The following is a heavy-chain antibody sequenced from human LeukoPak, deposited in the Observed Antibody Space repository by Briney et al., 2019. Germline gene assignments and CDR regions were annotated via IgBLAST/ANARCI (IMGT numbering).Heavy chain of an antibody. V-gene: IGHV4-39*01. CDR3: GGYNFYYFDY. CDR2: IHYSGRT. CDR1: GDSISSSAYY. D-gene: IGHD5-24*01. Sequence: SETLSLTCSASGDSISSSAYYWGWIRQPPGKGLEWIGSIHYSGRTYYNPSLESRLTMSVDTSNNQFSLKLNSVTAADTAVYYCGGYNFYYFDYFGQGTLVTVSS. J-gene: IGHJ4*02.